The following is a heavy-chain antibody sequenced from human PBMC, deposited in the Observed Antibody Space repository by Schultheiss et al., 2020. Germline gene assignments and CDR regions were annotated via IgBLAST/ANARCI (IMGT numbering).Heavy chain of an antibody. CDR1: GGSISSSSYY. J-gene: IGHJ4*02. Sequence: SATLSLTCTVSGGSISSSSYYWSWIRQPAGKGLEWIGRIYTSGSTYYNPSLESRVTISIDTSKNEFSLKVNSVTAADTAVYYCTRGISTAGIHWGQGTLVTVSS. CDR2: IYTSGST. D-gene: IGHD6-13*01. CDR3: TRGISTAGIH. V-gene: IGHV4-61*02.